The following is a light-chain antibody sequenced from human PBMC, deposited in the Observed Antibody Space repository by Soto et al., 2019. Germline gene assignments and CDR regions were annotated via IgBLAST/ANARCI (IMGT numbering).Light chain of an antibody. CDR2: GAS. CDR3: LQYGSSPLT. J-gene: IGKJ3*01. CDR1: QFIIRNY. V-gene: IGKV3-20*01. Sequence: EIVLTQSPGTLSLSPGERATLSCRASQFIIRNYFAWFQQKPGQPPRLLIYGASNRATGIPDRFSGSGSGTDFTLTISRLEPEDFAVYYCLQYGSSPLTFGPGTKLDIK.